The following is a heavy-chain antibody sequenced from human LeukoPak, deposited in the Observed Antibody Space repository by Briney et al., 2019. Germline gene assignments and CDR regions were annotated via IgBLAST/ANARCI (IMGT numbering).Heavy chain of an antibody. J-gene: IGHJ6*03. CDR1: GFTLSSYA. V-gene: IGHV3-30*01. CDR3: ARVGQSMVRGINYYMDV. CDR2: ISYDGSNK. Sequence: GRSLRLSCAASGFTLSSYAVHWVRQAPGKGLEWVAVISYDGSNKYYADSVKGRFTISRDNSKNTLYLQMNSLRAEDTAVYYCARVGQSMVRGINYYMDVWGKGTTVTVSS. D-gene: IGHD3-10*01.